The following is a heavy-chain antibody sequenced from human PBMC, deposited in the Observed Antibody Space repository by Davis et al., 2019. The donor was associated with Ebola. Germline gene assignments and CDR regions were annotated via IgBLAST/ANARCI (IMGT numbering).Heavy chain of an antibody. CDR1: GFTFSSYA. J-gene: IGHJ4*02. CDR2: IKADGSAK. CDR3: ARWASVGY. Sequence: GESLKISCAASGFTFSSYAMHWVRQAPGKGLEWVATIKADGSAKYYVDSVKGRFTISRDNVKNSLYLQMDSLRAEDTAVYYCARWASVGYWGQGTLVTVSS. D-gene: IGHD1-26*01. V-gene: IGHV3-7*01.